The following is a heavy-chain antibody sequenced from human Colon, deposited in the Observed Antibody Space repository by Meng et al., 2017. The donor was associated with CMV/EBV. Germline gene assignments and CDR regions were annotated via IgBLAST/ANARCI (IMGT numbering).Heavy chain of an antibody. CDR1: GFTFSGYE. D-gene: IGHD4-11*01. J-gene: IGHJ5*02. CDR2: ISPTGDSV. V-gene: IGHV3-48*03. CDR3: ARASNSSFDP. Sequence: GGSLRLSCATSGFTFSGYEMNWVRQAPGKGLEWVSYISPTGDSVKYADSVKGRFTISRDNAKNSLYLQMNSLRAEDTAVYYCARASNSSFDPWGQGTLVTVSS.